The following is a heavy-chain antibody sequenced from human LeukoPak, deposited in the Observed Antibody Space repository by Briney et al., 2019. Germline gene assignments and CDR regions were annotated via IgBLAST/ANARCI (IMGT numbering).Heavy chain of an antibody. J-gene: IGHJ5*02. CDR2: IYHSGST. Sequence: SETLSLTCTVSRSSISSYYWSWVRQPPGKGLEWLGEIYHSGSTNYNPSLKSRVTISVDKSKNQFSLKLSSVTAADTAVYYCARDLGYSSGWYDFNWFDPWGQGTLVTVSS. D-gene: IGHD6-19*01. V-gene: IGHV4-4*02. CDR1: RSSISSYY. CDR3: ARDLGYSSGWYDFNWFDP.